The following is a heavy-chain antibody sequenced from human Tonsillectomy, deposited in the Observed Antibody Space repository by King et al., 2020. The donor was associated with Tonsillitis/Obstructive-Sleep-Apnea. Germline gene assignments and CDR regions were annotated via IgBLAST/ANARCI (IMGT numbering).Heavy chain of an antibody. CDR2: IDPTDSYV. J-gene: IGHJ6*02. CDR1: GYSFTNFW. Sequence: VQLVESGVEVKKPGESLRISCQGSGYSFTNFWISWVRQMPGKALEWMGRIDPTDSYVNYSPSFQGHVTISADKSISTAYLQWSSLKASDTAMYFCARLVDTAMDYDEYYGMDVWGQGTTVTVSS. CDR3: ARLVDTAMDYDEYYGMDV. D-gene: IGHD5-18*01. V-gene: IGHV5-10-1*03.